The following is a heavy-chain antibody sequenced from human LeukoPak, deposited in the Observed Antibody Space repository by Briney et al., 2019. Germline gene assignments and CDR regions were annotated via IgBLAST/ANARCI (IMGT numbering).Heavy chain of an antibody. CDR2: INHSGST. Sequence: PSETLSLTCAVYGGSFSGYYWSWIRQPPGKGLEWIGEINHSGSTNYNPSLKSRVTISVDTSKNQFSLKLSSVTAADTAVYYCARVVHIPGMATITWDAFDIWGQGTMVTVSS. D-gene: IGHD5-24*01. CDR1: GGSFSGYY. CDR3: ARVVHIPGMATITWDAFDI. J-gene: IGHJ3*02. V-gene: IGHV4-34*01.